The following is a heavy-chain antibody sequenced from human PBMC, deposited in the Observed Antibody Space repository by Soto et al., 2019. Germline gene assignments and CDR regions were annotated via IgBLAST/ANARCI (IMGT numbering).Heavy chain of an antibody. V-gene: IGHV4-59*01. D-gene: IGHD3-16*01. CDR1: GASISSYH. CDR2: IYYSGSA. Sequence: QVQLQESGPGLVKPSETLSLNCTVSGASISSYHWSWIRQTPGKGLEWIGYIYYSGSANYNPSLTSRVTFSVDTSKNQVSLKLSSVTAADTGVYYCAAAVPAEYVFPYYYMDVWGKGTTVTVSS. CDR3: AAAVPAEYVFPYYYMDV. J-gene: IGHJ6*03.